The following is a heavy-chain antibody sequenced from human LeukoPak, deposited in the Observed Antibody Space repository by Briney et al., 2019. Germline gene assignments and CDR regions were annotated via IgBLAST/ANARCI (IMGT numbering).Heavy chain of an antibody. CDR2: IYYSGST. J-gene: IGHJ6*02. D-gene: IGHD4-17*01. CDR3: ARDPGDLDYGDYYYYYGMDV. Sequence: SQTLSLTCTVSGCSISSGDYYWSWIRQPPGKGLEWIGYIYYSGSTYYNPSLKSRVTISVDTSKKQFSLKLSSVTAADTAVYYCARDPGDLDYGDYYYYYGMDVWGQGTTVTVSS. V-gene: IGHV4-30-4*01. CDR1: GCSISSGDYY.